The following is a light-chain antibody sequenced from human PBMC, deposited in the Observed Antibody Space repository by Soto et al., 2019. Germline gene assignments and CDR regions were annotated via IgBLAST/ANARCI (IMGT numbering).Light chain of an antibody. Sequence: DIVLTQSPGTLSLSPGERATLSCRASQSVSSSNLAWYQQKPGQAPRLLIYGASSRATGIPVRFSGSGSGTDFTLTISRLEPEDFAVYYCQQYGSSGTFGQGTKVDIK. V-gene: IGKV3-20*01. CDR1: QSVSSSN. J-gene: IGKJ1*01. CDR2: GAS. CDR3: QQYGSSGT.